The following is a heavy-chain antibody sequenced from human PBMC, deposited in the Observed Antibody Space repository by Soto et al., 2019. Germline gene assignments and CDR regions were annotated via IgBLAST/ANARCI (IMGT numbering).Heavy chain of an antibody. CDR3: ARDLTYYYDSSGYYYALDQSYYFDY. CDR2: IIPILGIA. CDR1: GGTFSSYT. V-gene: IGHV1-69*04. D-gene: IGHD3-22*01. Sequence: SVKVSCKASGGTFSSYTISWVRQAPGQGLEWMGRIIPILGIANYAQKFQGRVTITADKSTSTAYMELSSLRSEDTAVYYCARDLTYYYDSSGYYYALDQSYYFDYWGQGTLVTVSS. J-gene: IGHJ4*02.